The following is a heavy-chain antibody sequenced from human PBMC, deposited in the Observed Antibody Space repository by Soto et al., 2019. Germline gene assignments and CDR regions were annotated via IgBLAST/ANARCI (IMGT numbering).Heavy chain of an antibody. CDR1: GFTFSSSA. J-gene: IGHJ4*02. CDR3: AKDNPTIAY. CDR2: ISYDGSDK. Sequence: QVQLVESGGGVVQPGTSLRFSCAASGFTFSSSAMHWVRQAPGKGLEWVAIISYDGSDKHYGDSLEGRFTISRDNSKNTLFLQMNSLRPDDTAIYYCAKDNPTIAYWGQGTLVTVSS. V-gene: IGHV3-30*18.